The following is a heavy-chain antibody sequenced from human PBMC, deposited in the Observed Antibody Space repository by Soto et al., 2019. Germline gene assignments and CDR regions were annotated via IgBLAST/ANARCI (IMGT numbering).Heavy chain of an antibody. CDR3: ARGGSYCTNGVCYMIYFDY. CDR2: INAGNGNT. D-gene: IGHD2-8*01. CDR1: GYTFTSYA. Sequence: AASVKVSCKASGYTFTSYAMHWVRQAPGQRLEWMGWINAGNGNTKYSQKFQGRVTITRDTSASTAYMELSSLRSEDTAVYYCARGGSYCTNGVCYMIYFDYWGQGTLVTVSS. J-gene: IGHJ4*02. V-gene: IGHV1-3*01.